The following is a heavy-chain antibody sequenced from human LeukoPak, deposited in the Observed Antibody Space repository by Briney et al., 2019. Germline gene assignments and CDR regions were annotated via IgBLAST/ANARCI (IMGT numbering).Heavy chain of an antibody. J-gene: IGHJ6*02. CDR3: ARSRDTTNYYGMDV. D-gene: IGHD1-26*01. CDR2: IHHGGST. V-gene: IGHV4-4*02. Sequence: GSLRLSCAASGFTFSNAWMSWVRQAPGKGLEWIGEIHHGGSTNYNPSLKSRVTISVDKSKNQFSLKMSSVTAADTAVYYCARSRDTTNYYGMDVWGQGTTVTVSS. CDR1: GFTFSNAW.